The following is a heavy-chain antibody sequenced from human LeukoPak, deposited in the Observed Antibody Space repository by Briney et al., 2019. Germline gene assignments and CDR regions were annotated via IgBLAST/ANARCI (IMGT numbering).Heavy chain of an antibody. Sequence: GASVKVSCKASGYTFTSYYMHWVRQAPGQGLEWMGIINPCGGRTSYAQKFQGRVTMTRDMSTSTVDMELSSLRSEDTAVYYCARARPHCTNGVCYPTYYFDYWGQGTLVTVSS. V-gene: IGHV1-46*01. CDR2: INPCGGRT. J-gene: IGHJ4*02. CDR1: GYTFTSYY. CDR3: ARARPHCTNGVCYPTYYFDY. D-gene: IGHD2-8*01.